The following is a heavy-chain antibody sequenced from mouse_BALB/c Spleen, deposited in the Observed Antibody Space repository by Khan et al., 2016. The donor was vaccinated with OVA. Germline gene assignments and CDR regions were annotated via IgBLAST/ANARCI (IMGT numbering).Heavy chain of an antibody. CDR1: DFSLTNYG. CDR3: ARRDYGSSYGFAY. Sequence: VELVESGPGLVQPSQSLSITCTVSDFSLTNYGVHWVRQPPGKGLEWLGVIWSGGSTDYNVAFISRLSISKDNSKSQFFFKMNSLQVDDTAIYYCARRDYGSSYGFAYWGQGTLVTVSA. CDR2: IWSGGST. J-gene: IGHJ3*01. V-gene: IGHV2-4*02. D-gene: IGHD1-1*01.